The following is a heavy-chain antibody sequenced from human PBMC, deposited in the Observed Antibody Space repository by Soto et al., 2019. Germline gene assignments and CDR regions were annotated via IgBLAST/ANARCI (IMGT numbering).Heavy chain of an antibody. CDR1: GGTLNNYI. CDR2: IVPVYGIA. J-gene: IGHJ5*02. V-gene: IGHV1-69*02. Sequence: ASMKVSCKASGGTLNNYIFNWVRQAPGQGLEWMGRIVPVYGIAIYAQKFQGRVTFVADKSTTTAYMELSSLRSEDTAVYYCATTRVETCTSATCYSNFDPWGQGTLVTVSS. D-gene: IGHD2-2*01. CDR3: ATTRVETCTSATCYSNFDP.